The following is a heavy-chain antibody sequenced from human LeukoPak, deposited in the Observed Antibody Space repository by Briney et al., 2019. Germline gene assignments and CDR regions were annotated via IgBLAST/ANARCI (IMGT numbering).Heavy chain of an antibody. Sequence: PSETLSLTCTVSGGSISSSSSHYWGWIRQPPGKGLEWIGSLYYSGSTNYNPSLKSRVTISVDTSKNQFSLKLSSVTAADTAVYYCARGVHRYYFDYWGQGTLVTVSS. J-gene: IGHJ4*02. CDR2: LYYSGST. V-gene: IGHV4-39*07. D-gene: IGHD5/OR15-5a*01. CDR1: GGSISSSSSHY. CDR3: ARGVHRYYFDY.